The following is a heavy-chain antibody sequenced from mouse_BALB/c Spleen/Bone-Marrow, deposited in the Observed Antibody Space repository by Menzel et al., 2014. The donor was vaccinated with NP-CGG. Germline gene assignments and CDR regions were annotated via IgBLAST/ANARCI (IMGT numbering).Heavy chain of an antibody. CDR1: GYTFTSYW. CDR2: IPPGSGTT. J-gene: IGHJ4*01. Sequence: DLVKPGASVKLSCKASGYTFTSYWINWIKQRPGQGLEWIGRIPPGSGTTYYNEMFKGKATLTVDTSSSTDYTQLSGLSSEDSAVYFSARLPISYGNSAAMYYCAQGTSVTVSS. V-gene: IGHV1S41*01. CDR3: ARLPISYGNSAAMYY. D-gene: IGHD2-1*01.